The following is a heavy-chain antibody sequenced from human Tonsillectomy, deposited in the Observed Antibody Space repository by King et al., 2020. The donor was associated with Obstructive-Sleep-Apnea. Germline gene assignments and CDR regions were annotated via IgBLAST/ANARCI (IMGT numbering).Heavy chain of an antibody. V-gene: IGHV3-7*01. CDR1: GFTFSSYW. D-gene: IGHD3-3*01. Sequence: VQLVESGGGLVQPGGSLRLSCAASGFTFSSYWMRGVRQAPGKGLEWVANIKQDGSEKYYVDSVKGRFTISRDNAKNSLFLQMHSLRVDDTAVNYCARAWNYAMDVWGQGTTVTVSS. J-gene: IGHJ6*02. CDR3: ARAWNYAMDV. CDR2: IKQDGSEK.